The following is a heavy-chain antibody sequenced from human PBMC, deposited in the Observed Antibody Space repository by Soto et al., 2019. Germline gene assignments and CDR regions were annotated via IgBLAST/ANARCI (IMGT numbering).Heavy chain of an antibody. CDR2: ISFDGSNK. CDR1: GFTFSTYG. V-gene: IGHV3-30*18. D-gene: IGHD3-22*01. CDR3: AKDFMLRGYYDSSGYLLYLDY. Sequence: HPGGSLRLSCAASGFTFSTYGMHWVRQAPGKGLEWVAVISFDGSNKYYADSVKGRFTISRDNSENTLYLQMNSLRAEDTAVYYCAKDFMLRGYYDSSGYLLYLDYWGQGTLVTVSS. J-gene: IGHJ4*02.